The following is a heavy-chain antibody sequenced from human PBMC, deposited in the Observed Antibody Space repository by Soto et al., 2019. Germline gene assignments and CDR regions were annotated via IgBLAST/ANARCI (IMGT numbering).Heavy chain of an antibody. D-gene: IGHD3-16*01. CDR3: AGWGTTGGLDG. Sequence: QVQLVESGGGVVQPGTSLRLSCVGSGFTFRSYVIHWVRQAPGKGLEWVALTSYDGSNNFYGDSVKGRFTISRHNSRKTVELQMDSLRFADTAFYYCAGWGTTGGLDGWGQGNLVSVSS. CDR2: TSYDGSNN. J-gene: IGHJ4*02. V-gene: IGHV3-33*05. CDR1: GFTFRSYV.